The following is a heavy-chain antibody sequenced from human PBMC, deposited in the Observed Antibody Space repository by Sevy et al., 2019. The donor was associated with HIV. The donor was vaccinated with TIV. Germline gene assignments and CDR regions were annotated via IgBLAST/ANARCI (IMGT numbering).Heavy chain of an antibody. J-gene: IGHJ4*02. CDR1: GFTFSSYA. Sequence: GGSLRLSCAASGFTFSSYAMHWVRQAPGKVLEWVAVISYDGSNKYYADSVKGRFTISRDNSKNTLYLQMNSLIAEDTAVYYCARDYYDSSGYFSYWGQGTLVTVSS. CDR3: ARDYYDSSGYFSY. D-gene: IGHD3-22*01. V-gene: IGHV3-30-3*01. CDR2: ISYDGSNK.